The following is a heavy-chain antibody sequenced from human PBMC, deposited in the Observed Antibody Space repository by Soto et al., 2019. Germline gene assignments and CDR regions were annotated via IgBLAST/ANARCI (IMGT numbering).Heavy chain of an antibody. J-gene: IGHJ4*02. Sequence: PSETLSLTCAVSGGSISSGGYSWSWIRQPPGKGLEWIGYIYHSGSTYYNPSLKSRVTMSVDTSENQFSLKLSSVTAADTAVYYCARGLSVTVTTPSYYFDYWGQGTLVTVSS. CDR2: IYHSGST. V-gene: IGHV4-30-2*05. D-gene: IGHD4-17*01. CDR3: ARGLSVTVTTPSYYFDY. CDR1: GGSISSGGYS.